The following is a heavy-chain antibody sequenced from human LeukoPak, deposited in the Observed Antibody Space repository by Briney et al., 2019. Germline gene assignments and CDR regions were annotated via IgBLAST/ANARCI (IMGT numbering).Heavy chain of an antibody. V-gene: IGHV3-23*01. D-gene: IGHD2-21*01. CDR1: GFTFSSYA. J-gene: IGHJ4*02. Sequence: PGGSLRLSCAASGFTFSSYAMSWVRQAPGKGLEWVSSISASGASTYYADSVKGRFSISRDNSKNTLFLQVNSLGAEDTAVYFCARDEDSSVIRRFDSWGQGTMVTVSS. CDR3: ARDEDSSVIRRFDS. CDR2: ISASGAST.